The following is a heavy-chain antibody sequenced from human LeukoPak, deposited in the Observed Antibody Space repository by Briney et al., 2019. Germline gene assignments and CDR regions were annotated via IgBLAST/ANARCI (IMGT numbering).Heavy chain of an antibody. CDR3: VRDGSYYDSSGYYYLY. CDR2: ITPMFGTA. CDR1: GGRFSSYA. D-gene: IGHD3-22*01. J-gene: IGHJ4*02. Sequence: ASVKVSCKASGGRFSSYAISWVRQAPGQGLEWMGGITPMFGTANYVQKFQGRVTITADESTSTAYMELSSLRSEDTAVYYCVRDGSYYDSSGYYYLYWGQGTLVTVSS. V-gene: IGHV1-69*13.